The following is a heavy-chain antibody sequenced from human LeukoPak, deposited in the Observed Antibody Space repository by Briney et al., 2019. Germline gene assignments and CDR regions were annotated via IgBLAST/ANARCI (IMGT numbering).Heavy chain of an antibody. CDR3: ARVGGYSAGGYYFDY. D-gene: IGHD4/OR15-4a*01. Sequence: PSETLSLTCTVSGGSISSGGYYWSWIRQPPGKGLEWIGYIYYSGSTNYNPSLKSRVTISVDTSKNQFSLKLSSVTAADTAVYYCARVGGYSAGGYYFDYWGQGTLVTVSS. J-gene: IGHJ4*02. V-gene: IGHV4-61*08. CDR1: GGSISSGGYY. CDR2: IYYSGST.